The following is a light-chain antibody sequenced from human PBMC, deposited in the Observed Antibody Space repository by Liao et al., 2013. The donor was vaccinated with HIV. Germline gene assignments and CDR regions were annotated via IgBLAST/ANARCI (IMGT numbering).Light chain of an antibody. CDR3: QVWDSSSDHSYV. Sequence: SFELTQSPSVSVSPGQTASITCSGDKLGDRYVCWYQQRPGQSPVLIIYQDSKRPSGIPERFSGSNSGNTATLTISRVEAGDEADYYCQVWDSSSDHSYVFGTGTKVTVL. V-gene: IGLV3-1*01. J-gene: IGLJ1*01. CDR2: QDS. CDR1: KLGDRY.